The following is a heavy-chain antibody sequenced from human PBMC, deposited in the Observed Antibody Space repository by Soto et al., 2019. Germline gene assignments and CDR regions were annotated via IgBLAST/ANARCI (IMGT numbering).Heavy chain of an antibody. CDR2: IGAYNGNT. D-gene: IGHD3-10*01. Sequence: GASVKVSCKASGYTFTSYGISWVRQAPGQGLEWMGWIGAYNGNTNYAQKLQGRVTMTTDTSTSTAYMELRSLRSDDTAVYYCAAVRGVIGYPYYGMDVWGQGTTVTVSS. V-gene: IGHV1-18*04. CDR1: GYTFTSYG. J-gene: IGHJ6*02. CDR3: AAVRGVIGYPYYGMDV.